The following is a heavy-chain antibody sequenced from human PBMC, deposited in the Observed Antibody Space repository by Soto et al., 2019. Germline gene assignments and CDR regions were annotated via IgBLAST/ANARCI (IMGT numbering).Heavy chain of an antibody. Sequence: VGSLRLSCAASGFTFSSYAMHWVRQAPGKGLEWVAVISYDGSNKYYADSVKGRFTISRDNSKNTLYLQMNSLRAEDTAVYYCARDYCSGGSCTIHYWGQGTLVTVSS. CDR2: ISYDGSNK. D-gene: IGHD2-15*01. J-gene: IGHJ4*02. CDR3: ARDYCSGGSCTIHY. CDR1: GFTFSSYA. V-gene: IGHV3-30-3*01.